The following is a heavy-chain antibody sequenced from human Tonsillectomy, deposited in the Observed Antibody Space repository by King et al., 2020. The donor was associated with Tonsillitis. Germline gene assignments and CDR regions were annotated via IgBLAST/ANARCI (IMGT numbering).Heavy chain of an antibody. D-gene: IGHD2-8*01. Sequence: VQLVESGGGVVQPGRSLRLSCAASGFAFTNYAMHWVRQAPGKGLEWMAVVANDGGNEKYGDSVKGRFTIFRDNSKNTLYLQMDSLRADDTAVYYCARDSWNNGNWDYFEYWGQGTLVTVSS. CDR1: GFAFTNYA. CDR2: VANDGGNE. CDR3: ARDSWNNGNWDYFEY. V-gene: IGHV3-33*05. J-gene: IGHJ4*02.